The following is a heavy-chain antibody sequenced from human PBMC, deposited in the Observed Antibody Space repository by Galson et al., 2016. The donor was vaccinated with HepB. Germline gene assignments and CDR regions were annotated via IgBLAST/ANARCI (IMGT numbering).Heavy chain of an antibody. Sequence: SVKVSCKASGYAFTNYYMHWVRQAPGQGLEWMGVVNPSGGSTDYAQKFKGRVTMTKDTSTSTNYMELSSLRSEDAAVYYCARQDLSLFYFEYWGRGTLITVSS. D-gene: IGHD3-16*02. CDR3: ARQDLSLFYFEY. CDR2: VNPSGGST. CDR1: GYAFTNYY. J-gene: IGHJ4*02. V-gene: IGHV1-46*01.